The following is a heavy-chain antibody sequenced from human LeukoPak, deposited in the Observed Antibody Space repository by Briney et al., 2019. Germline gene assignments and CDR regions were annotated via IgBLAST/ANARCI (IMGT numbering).Heavy chain of an antibody. D-gene: IGHD2-15*01. CDR2: ISGSGGST. CDR3: AKARGVAATRISFDY. V-gene: IGHV3-23*01. J-gene: IGHJ4*02. Sequence: PGGSLRLSCTASGFTFSSYAMSWVRQAPGKGLEWVSAISGSGGSTYYADSVKGRFTISRDNSKNTLYLQMNSLRAEDTAVYYCAKARGVAATRISFDYWGQGTLVTVSS. CDR1: GFTFSSYA.